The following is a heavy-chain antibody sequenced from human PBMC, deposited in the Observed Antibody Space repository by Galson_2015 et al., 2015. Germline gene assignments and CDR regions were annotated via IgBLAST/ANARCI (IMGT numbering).Heavy chain of an antibody. D-gene: IGHD4-23*01. CDR1: GGTFSSYA. CDR2: FDPEDGET. Sequence: SVKVSCKASGGTFSSYAISWVRQAPGKGLEWMGGFDPEDGETIYAQKFQGRVTMTEDTSTDTAYMELSSLRSEDTAVYYCATGNTPHPDYGGNSSYYYYGMDVWGQGTTVTVSS. J-gene: IGHJ6*02. V-gene: IGHV1-24*01. CDR3: ATGNTPHPDYGGNSSYYYYGMDV.